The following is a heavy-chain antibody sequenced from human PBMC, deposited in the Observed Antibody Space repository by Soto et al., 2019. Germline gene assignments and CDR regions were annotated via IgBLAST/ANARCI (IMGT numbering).Heavy chain of an antibody. Sequence: ASVKVSCKASGYTFNGYYMHWVRQAPGQGLEWMGWINPNSDVTNYAQKFQGRVTMTRDTSISTAYMELSSLRSDDTAVYYCARGGTVVTGRAQDAFEIWGQGTMVTVS. V-gene: IGHV1-2*02. CDR2: INPNSDVT. D-gene: IGHD2-21*02. CDR1: GYTFNGYY. J-gene: IGHJ3*02. CDR3: ARGGTVVTGRAQDAFEI.